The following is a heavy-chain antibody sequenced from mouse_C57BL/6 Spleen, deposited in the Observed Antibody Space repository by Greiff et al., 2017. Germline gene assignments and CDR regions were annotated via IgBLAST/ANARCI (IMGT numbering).Heavy chain of an antibody. CDR1: GYTFTSYW. CDR3: AIMGFAY. Sequence: QVQLQQSGAELVKPGASVKVSCKASGYTFTSYWMHWVKQSPGQGLEWIGRVHPSDGDTNYNQKFKGKATLTVDKSSSTAYMQLSSLTSEDSAVCYCAIMGFAYWGQGTLVTVSA. J-gene: IGHJ3*01. V-gene: IGHV1-74*01. CDR2: VHPSDGDT.